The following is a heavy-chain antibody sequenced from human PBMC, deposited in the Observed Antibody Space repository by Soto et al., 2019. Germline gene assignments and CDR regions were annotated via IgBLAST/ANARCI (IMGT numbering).Heavy chain of an antibody. V-gene: IGHV3-23*01. CDR3: AMTRTPFYPSSFVS. CDR1: RGTFAACS. CDR2: ISGRGCPT. Sequence: GGSLRLSCTASRGTFAACSISWVRQDPGKGLEWVSGISGRGCPTYYIASLGGRFTISKDYSTNTVSLQMTGLRVDDTAVYYSAMTRTPFYPSSFVSGGQGPPATGSS. D-gene: IGHD3-3*02. J-gene: IGHJ1*01.